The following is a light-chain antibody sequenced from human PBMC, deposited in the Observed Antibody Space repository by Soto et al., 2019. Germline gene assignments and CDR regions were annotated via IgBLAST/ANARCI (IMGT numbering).Light chain of an antibody. V-gene: IGLV1-40*01. CDR2: DNN. CDR3: QSFATSLSGFVV. J-gene: IGLJ2*01. Sequence: QSVLTQPPSMSGAPGQRVTISCTGSSSNIGAGYDVHWYQQHPGTAPKLLIFDNNNRPSGVPDRFSGSKSDTSASLAITRLQAEDEADYYCQSFATSLSGFVVFGGGTKLTVL. CDR1: SSNIGAGYD.